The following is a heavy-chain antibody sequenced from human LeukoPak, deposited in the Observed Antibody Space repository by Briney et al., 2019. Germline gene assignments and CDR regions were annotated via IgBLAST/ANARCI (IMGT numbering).Heavy chain of an antibody. CDR2: IYYSGST. Sequence: PSETLSLTCTVSGGSISSSSYYWGWIRQPPGKGLEWIGSIYYSGSTYYNPPLKSRVTISVDTSKNQFSLKLSSVTAADTAVYYCATQNPLPYDSSGDWFDPWGQGTLVTVSS. CDR1: GGSISSSSYY. J-gene: IGHJ5*02. CDR3: ATQNPLPYDSSGDWFDP. D-gene: IGHD3-22*01. V-gene: IGHV4-39*07.